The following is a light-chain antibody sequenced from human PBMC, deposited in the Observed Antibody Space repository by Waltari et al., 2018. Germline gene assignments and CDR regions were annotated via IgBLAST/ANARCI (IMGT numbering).Light chain of an antibody. CDR2: WAS. CDR3: QQFYNPLFI. CDR1: QSVSSHSTNKNF. V-gene: IGKV4-1*01. J-gene: IGKJ3*01. Sequence: DIVMTQSPDSLAVSLGARATIHAKSSQSVSSHSTNKNFLHWYHKHPGQPKLLIYWASTRASGVPDRFSGSGSGTEFTLTISSVEAEDVAIYYCQQFYNPLFIFGPGTKVDIK.